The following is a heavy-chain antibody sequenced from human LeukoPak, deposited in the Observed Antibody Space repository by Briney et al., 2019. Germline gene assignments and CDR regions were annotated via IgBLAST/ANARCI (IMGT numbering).Heavy chain of an antibody. J-gene: IGHJ6*02. V-gene: IGHV1-8*01. D-gene: IGHD6-6*01. Sequence: KPGASVKVSCKASGYTFTSYDINWVRQATGQGLEWMGWMNPNSGNTGYAQKFQGRVTMTRNTSISTAYMELSSLRSEDTAVYYCARGRRPGVFKIPWARLGTYYGMDVWGQGTTVTVSS. CDR3: ARGRRPGVFKIPWARLGTYYGMDV. CDR2: MNPNSGNT. CDR1: GYTFTSYD.